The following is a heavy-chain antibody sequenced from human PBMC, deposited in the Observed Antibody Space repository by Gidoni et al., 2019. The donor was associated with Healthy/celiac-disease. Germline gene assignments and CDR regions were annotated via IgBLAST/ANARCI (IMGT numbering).Heavy chain of an antibody. Sequence: EVQLLESGGGLEQPGRSLRPSCASSGFTLDHYTMHWVRHAPGKGLEWVSGISWNSGSIGYAVSVKGRFTISGDNAQNPLYVQMSSLRAEDTALYCCAKDFSQQQLGGGVNVWRRGTSVTVSS. CDR1: GFTLDHYT. J-gene: IGHJ6*02. CDR3: AKDFSQQQLGGGVNV. V-gene: IGHV3-9*01. D-gene: IGHD6-13*01. CDR2: ISWNSGSI.